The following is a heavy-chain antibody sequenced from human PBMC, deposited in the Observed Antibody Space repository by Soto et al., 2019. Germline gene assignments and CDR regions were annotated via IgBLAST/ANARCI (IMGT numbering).Heavy chain of an antibody. J-gene: IGHJ4*02. CDR2: IYHSGST. Sequence: SQTLSLTCAVSGGSISSGGYSWSWIRQPPGKGLEWIGYIYHSGSTYYNPSLKGRVTISVDRSKNQFSLKLSSVTAADTAVYYCARGNDYRFDYWGQGTLVTVSS. CDR1: GGSISSGGYS. CDR3: ARGNDYRFDY. D-gene: IGHD1-1*01. V-gene: IGHV4-30-2*01.